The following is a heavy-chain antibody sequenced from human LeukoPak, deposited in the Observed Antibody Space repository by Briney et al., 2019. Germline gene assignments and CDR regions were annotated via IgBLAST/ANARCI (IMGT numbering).Heavy chain of an antibody. CDR1: GFTFSNAW. CDR2: IKSKTDGGTT. V-gene: IGHV3-15*01. CDR3: TTDPTGDSSGWHSFFYYYYMDV. D-gene: IGHD6-19*01. Sequence: GGSLRLSCAASGFTFSNAWMSWVRQAPGKGLEWVGRIKSKTDGGTTDYAAPVKGRFTISRDDSKNTLYLQMNSLKTEDTAVYYCTTDPTGDSSGWHSFFYYYYMDVWGKGTTVTISS. J-gene: IGHJ6*03.